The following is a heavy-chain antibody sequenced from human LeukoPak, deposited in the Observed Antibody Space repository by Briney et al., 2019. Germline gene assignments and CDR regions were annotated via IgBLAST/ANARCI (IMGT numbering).Heavy chain of an antibody. D-gene: IGHD3-22*01. Sequence: ASVKVSCKASGYTFTCYDINWVRQATGQGLEWMGWMNPNSGNTGYAQKFQGRVTMTRNTSISTAYMELSSLRSEDTAVYYCARAASGGYYYDSNGYYPLLDWGQGTLVTVSS. CDR3: ARAASGGYYYDSNGYYPLLD. J-gene: IGHJ4*02. CDR2: MNPNSGNT. V-gene: IGHV1-8*01. CDR1: GYTFTCYD.